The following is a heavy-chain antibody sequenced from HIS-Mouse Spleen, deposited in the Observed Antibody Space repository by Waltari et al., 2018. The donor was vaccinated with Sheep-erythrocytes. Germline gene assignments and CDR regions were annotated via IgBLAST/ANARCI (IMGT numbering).Heavy chain of an antibody. CDR2: IKSKTAGGTT. CDR3: TTEGVGDY. J-gene: IGHJ4*02. CDR1: GFTFSNAW. Sequence: EVQLVESGGGLVKPGGSLRLSCAASGFTFSNAWMSWVRQAPGKGLWWVGRIKSKTAGGTTDYAAPVKGRFTISRDDSKNTLYLQMNSLKTEDTAVYYCTTEGVGDYWGQGTLVTVSS. D-gene: IGHD1-26*01. V-gene: IGHV3-15*01.